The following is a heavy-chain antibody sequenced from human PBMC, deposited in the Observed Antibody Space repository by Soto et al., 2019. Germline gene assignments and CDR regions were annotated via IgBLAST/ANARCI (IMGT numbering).Heavy chain of an antibody. CDR2: ISGRGGST. V-gene: IGHV3-23*01. CDR3: AKDITAGGYAWVDYYYMDV. D-gene: IGHD5-12*01. J-gene: IGHJ6*03. Sequence: GSLRLSCAASGFTFSNHAMSWVRQAPGKGLEWVSVISGRGGSTYYADSVKGRFAISRDNSKNTLFLQMNSLRAEDTAVYYCAKDITAGGYAWVDYYYMDVWGHGTTVTVSS. CDR1: GFTFSNHA.